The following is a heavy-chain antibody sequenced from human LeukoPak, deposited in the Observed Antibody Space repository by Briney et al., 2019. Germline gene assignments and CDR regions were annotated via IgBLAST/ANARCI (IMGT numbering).Heavy chain of an antibody. CDR2: ISSSSYI. J-gene: IGHJ4*02. V-gene: IGHV3-21*01. CDR1: GFTFSSYS. D-gene: IGHD3-10*01. Sequence: PGGSLRLSCAASGFTFSSYSMNWVRQAPGKGLEWVSSISSSSYIYYADSVKGRFTISRDNAKNSLYLQMNSLRAEDTAVYYCARDSNGSGKKKPYYFDYWGQGTLVTVSS. CDR3: ARDSNGSGKKKPYYFDY.